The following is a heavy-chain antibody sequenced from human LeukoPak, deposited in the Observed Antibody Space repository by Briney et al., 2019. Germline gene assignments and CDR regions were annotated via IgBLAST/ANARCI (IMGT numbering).Heavy chain of an antibody. CDR3: ARDGCSGINYYQYCYYGMDV. CDR2: INPNSGGT. V-gene: IGHV1-2*02. J-gene: IGHJ6*02. CDR1: GYTFTGYY. D-gene: IGHD2-15*01. Sequence: GSVKVSCKASGYTFTGYYMHWVRQAPGQGLEWMGWINPNSGGTNFAQKFQGRVTMTRDTSISTAYMELSRLRSDDTAVYYCARDGCSGINYYQYCYYGMDVWGQGTTVTVSS.